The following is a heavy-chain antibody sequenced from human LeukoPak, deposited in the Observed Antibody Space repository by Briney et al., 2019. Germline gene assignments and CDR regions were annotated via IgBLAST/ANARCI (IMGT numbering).Heavy chain of an antibody. D-gene: IGHD6-6*01. J-gene: IGHJ6*02. CDR1: GGSFSGYY. CDR3: ARDSGYSSSSGSYYYYGMDV. V-gene: IGHV4-59*01. Sequence: SETLSLTCAVYGGSFSGYYWSWIRQPPGKGLEWIGYIYYSGSTNYNPSLKSRVTISVDTSKNQFSLKLSSMTAADTAVYYCARDSGYSSSSGSYYYYGMDVWDQGTTVTVSS. CDR2: IYYSGST.